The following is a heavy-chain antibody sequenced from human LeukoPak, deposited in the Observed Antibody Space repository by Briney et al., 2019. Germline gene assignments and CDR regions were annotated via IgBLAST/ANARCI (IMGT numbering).Heavy chain of an antibody. CDR2: IYSGGST. CDR1: GFTVSSNY. Sequence: GGSLRLSCAASGFTVSSNYMSWVRQAPGKGLEWVSVIYSGGSTYYADSVKGRFTISRDNSKNTLYLQMNSLRAEDTAVYYCANAAPFHGTYDAFEIWGQGRMVIVSS. CDR3: ANAAPFHGTYDAFEI. J-gene: IGHJ3*02. V-gene: IGHV3-53*01. D-gene: IGHD1-26*01.